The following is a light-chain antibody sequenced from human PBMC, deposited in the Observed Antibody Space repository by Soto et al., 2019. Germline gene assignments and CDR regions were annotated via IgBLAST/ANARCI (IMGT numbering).Light chain of an antibody. V-gene: IGKV1-5*03. CDR2: EAS. Sequence: DIQMTQSPSTLSASVGDRVTITCRASQSIRRGLAWFQQQPGKTPKLLIYEASSLESAVPSRFSGSGSGTEFTLTIRGLQPDDFATYDCQQYIVYPWTFGQGTKVEI. CDR3: QQYIVYPWT. CDR1: QSIRRG. J-gene: IGKJ1*01.